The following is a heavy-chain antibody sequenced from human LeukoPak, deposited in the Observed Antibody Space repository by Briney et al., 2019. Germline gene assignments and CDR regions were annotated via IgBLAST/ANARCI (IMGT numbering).Heavy chain of an antibody. CDR2: IYTSGST. Sequence: TSETLSLTCTVSGGSISSGSYYWSWIRQPAGKGLEWIGRIYTSGSTNYNPSLKSRVTISVDTSKNQFSLKLSSVTAADTAVYYCARGGGEQWLVPQSFDYWGQGTLVTVSS. V-gene: IGHV4-61*02. D-gene: IGHD6-19*01. CDR3: ARGGGEQWLVPQSFDY. J-gene: IGHJ4*02. CDR1: GGSISSGSYY.